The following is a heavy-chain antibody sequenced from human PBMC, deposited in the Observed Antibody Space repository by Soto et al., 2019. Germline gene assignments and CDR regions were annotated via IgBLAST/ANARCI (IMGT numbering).Heavy chain of an antibody. V-gene: IGHV4-31*03. CDR3: ARHGDHQLLPVYYYYGMDV. D-gene: IGHD2-2*01. CDR1: GGSISSGGYY. CDR2: IYYSGST. Sequence: SETLSLTCTVSGGSISSGGYYWSWIRQHPGKGLEWIGYIYYSGSTYYNPSLKSRVTISVDTSKNHFSLKLSSVTAADTAVYYCARHGDHQLLPVYYYYGMDVWGQGTTVTVSS. J-gene: IGHJ6*02.